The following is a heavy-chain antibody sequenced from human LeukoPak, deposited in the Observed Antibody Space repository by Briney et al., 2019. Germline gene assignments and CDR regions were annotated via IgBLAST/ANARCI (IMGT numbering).Heavy chain of an antibody. D-gene: IGHD2-2*01. CDR3: ARGGRLGYCSSTSCYPLDY. Sequence: SETLSLTCAVYGGFFSGYYWSWIRQPPGKGLEWIGEINHSGSTNYNPSLKSRVTISVDTSKNQFSLKLSSVTAADTAVYYCARGGRLGYCSSTSCYPLDYWRQGTLVSVCS. CDR2: INHSGST. V-gene: IGHV4-34*01. J-gene: IGHJ4*02. CDR1: GGFFSGYY.